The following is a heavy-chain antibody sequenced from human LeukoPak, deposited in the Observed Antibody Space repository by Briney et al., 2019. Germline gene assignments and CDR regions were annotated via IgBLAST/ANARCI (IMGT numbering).Heavy chain of an antibody. CDR2: IRYDGSHE. D-gene: IGHD3-16*01. Sequence: GGSLRLSCGASGFTFSTHDMHWVRQAPGKGLEWVAFIRYDGSHEYYADSVKGRFTISRDNSKNTLYLQMNSLRAEDTAVYYCANAVPFAILTPFAPWGQGTLVTVS. CDR1: GFTFSTHD. CDR3: ANAVPFAILTPFAP. V-gene: IGHV3-30*02. J-gene: IGHJ5*02.